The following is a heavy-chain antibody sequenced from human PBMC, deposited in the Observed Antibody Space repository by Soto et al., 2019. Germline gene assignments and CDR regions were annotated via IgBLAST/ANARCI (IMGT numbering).Heavy chain of an antibody. V-gene: IGHV3-33*01. Sequence: QVQLVESGGGVVQPGRSLRLSCAASGFTFSSYGMHWVRQAPGKGLEWVAVIWYDGSNKYYADSVKGRFTISRDNSKNTLYLQMNSLRAEDTAVYYCARDSQPNWGYWGFGYWGQGTLVTVSS. CDR1: GFTFSSYG. CDR2: IWYDGSNK. J-gene: IGHJ4*02. D-gene: IGHD7-27*01. CDR3: ARDSQPNWGYWGFGY.